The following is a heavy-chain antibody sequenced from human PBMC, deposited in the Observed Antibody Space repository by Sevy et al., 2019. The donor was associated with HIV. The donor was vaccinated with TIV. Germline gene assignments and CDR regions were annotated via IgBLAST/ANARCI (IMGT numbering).Heavy chain of an antibody. CDR3: ASVEDRKRYYDFWSGYFNYYYYGMDV. J-gene: IGHJ6*02. CDR2: ISSSSSYI. V-gene: IGHV3-21*01. CDR1: GFTFSSYS. D-gene: IGHD3-3*01. Sequence: GSLRLSCAASGFTFSSYSMNWVRQAPGKGLEWVSSISSSSSYIYYADSVKGRFTISRDNAKNSLYLQMNSLRAEDTAVYYCASVEDRKRYYDFWSGYFNYYYYGMDVWGQGTTVTVSS.